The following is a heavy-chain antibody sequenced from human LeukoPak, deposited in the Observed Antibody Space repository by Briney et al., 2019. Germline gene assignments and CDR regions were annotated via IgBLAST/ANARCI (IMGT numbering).Heavy chain of an antibody. CDR2: ISSNGGST. J-gene: IGHJ4*02. CDR1: GFTFSSYA. D-gene: IGHD3-16*01. V-gene: IGHV3-64*01. Sequence: GGSLRLSCAASGFTFSSYAMHWVRQAPGKGLEYVSAISSNGGSTYYANSVKGRFTISRDNPKNTLYLQMGSLRAEDMAVYYCARGLSHGYYFDYWGQGTLVTVSS. CDR3: ARGLSHGYYFDY.